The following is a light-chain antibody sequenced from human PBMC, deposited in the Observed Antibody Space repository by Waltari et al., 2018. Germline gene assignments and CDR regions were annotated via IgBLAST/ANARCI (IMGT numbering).Light chain of an antibody. V-gene: IGLV4-69*01. J-gene: IGLJ2*01. CDR2: VNGDGSH. Sequence: QLVVTQSPSASASLGASVKFTCTLSSGHTTFAIAWHQQPPQKGPRYLMTVNGDGSHRKGDGIPDRFSGSSSGADRYLTVSSLQSEDEADYYCQTWGSDIVVFGGGTKLTVL. CDR1: SGHTTFA. CDR3: QTWGSDIVV.